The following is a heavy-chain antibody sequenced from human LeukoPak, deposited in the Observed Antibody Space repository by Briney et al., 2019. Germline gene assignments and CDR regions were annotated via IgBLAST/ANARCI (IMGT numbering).Heavy chain of an antibody. D-gene: IGHD3-3*01. CDR3: ARGPVDFWSGSFYYMDV. CDR2: ISSSSSYI. Sequence: GGSLRLSCAASGFTFSSYSMNWVRQAPGKGLEWVSSISSSSSYIYYADSVKGRFTISRDNAKNSLYLQMNSLRAEDTAVYYCARGPVDFWSGSFYYMDVWGKGTTVTVSS. J-gene: IGHJ6*03. CDR1: GFTFSSYS. V-gene: IGHV3-21*01.